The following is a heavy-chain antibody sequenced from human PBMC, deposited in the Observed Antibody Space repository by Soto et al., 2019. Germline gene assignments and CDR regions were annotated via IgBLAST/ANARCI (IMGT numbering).Heavy chain of an antibody. CDR3: ATLGWYSSSWYSWFDP. CDR1: GGSFSGYY. V-gene: IGHV4-34*01. D-gene: IGHD6-13*01. J-gene: IGHJ5*02. Sequence: ASETLSLTCAVYGGSFSGYYWSWIRQPPGKGLEWIGEINHSGSTNYNPSLKSRVTISVDTSKNQFSLKLSFVTAADTAVYYCATLGWYSSSWYSWFDPWGQGTLVTVSS. CDR2: INHSGST.